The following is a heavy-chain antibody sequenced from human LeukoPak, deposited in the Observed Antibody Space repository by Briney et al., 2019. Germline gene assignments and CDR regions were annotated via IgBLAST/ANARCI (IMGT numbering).Heavy chain of an antibody. J-gene: IGHJ5*02. D-gene: IGHD3-10*01. CDR3: ADFYASGSYYNGWFDP. CDR1: GGSISSYY. Sequence: PSETLSLTCTVSGGSISSYYWAWIRQPPGKGLEWMGSIYYSGSAYYNPSLKSRVTISIDTSKNQFSLKVISVTAADTAVYFCADFYASGSYYNGWFDPWGQGTLVTVSS. V-gene: IGHV4-39*01. CDR2: IYYSGSA.